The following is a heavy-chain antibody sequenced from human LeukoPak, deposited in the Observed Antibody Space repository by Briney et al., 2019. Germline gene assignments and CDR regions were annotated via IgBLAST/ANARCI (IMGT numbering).Heavy chain of an antibody. CDR2: INLGDSET. V-gene: IGHV5-51*01. J-gene: IGHJ5*02. D-gene: IGHD1-26*01. Sequence: GESLKISCEASGHSFTNHWIGWVRQMPGKGLERMGIINLGDSETQYSPSFQGQVTISLDKSISTAYLQWRSLKVSDTAMYYCARRPYSGSPNWFDPWGQGTLVTVSS. CDR1: GHSFTNHW. CDR3: ARRPYSGSPNWFDP.